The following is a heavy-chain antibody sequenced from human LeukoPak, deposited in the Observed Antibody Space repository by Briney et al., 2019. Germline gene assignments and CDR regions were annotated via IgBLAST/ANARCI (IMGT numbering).Heavy chain of an antibody. CDR3: ARDQGSLTRSWYTGY. CDR1: GYTFTGYH. CDR2: INPYSGDT. V-gene: IGHV1-2*06. D-gene: IGHD6-13*01. Sequence: ASVKVSCKASGYTFTGYHIHWVRQAPGQGLDWMGRINPYSGDTNFAQKFQGRVTMTRDTSITTAYMDLSSLTPDDTAVYFCARDQGSLTRSWYTGYWGQGTQVTVSS. J-gene: IGHJ4*02.